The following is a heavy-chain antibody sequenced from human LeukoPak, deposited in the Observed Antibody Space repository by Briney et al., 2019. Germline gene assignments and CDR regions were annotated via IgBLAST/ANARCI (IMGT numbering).Heavy chain of an antibody. CDR2: IYTSGST. D-gene: IGHD1-7*01. CDR1: GGSISSYY. V-gene: IGHV4-4*07. CDR3: ARDGITGTTESNAFDI. Sequence: SETLSLTCTVSGGSISSYYWSWIRQPAGKGLEWIGRIYTSGSTNYNPSLKSRVTMSVDTSKNQFSLKLSSVTAADTAVYYCARDGITGTTESNAFDIWGQGTMVTVSS. J-gene: IGHJ3*02.